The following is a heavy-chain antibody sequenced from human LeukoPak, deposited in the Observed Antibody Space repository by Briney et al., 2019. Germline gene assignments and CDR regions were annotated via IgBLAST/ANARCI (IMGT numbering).Heavy chain of an antibody. CDR2: VSWSSDNI. Sequence: GGSLRLSCAASGFTFDDYAMHWVRQAPGKGLEWVSGVSWSSDNIDYADSVKGRFTISRDNAENSLYLQMNSLRVEDTALYYRAKDSGSSSGYESWFDPWGQGTLVTVSS. D-gene: IGHD5-12*01. CDR3: AKDSGSSSGYESWFDP. CDR1: GFTFDDYA. V-gene: IGHV3-9*01. J-gene: IGHJ5*02.